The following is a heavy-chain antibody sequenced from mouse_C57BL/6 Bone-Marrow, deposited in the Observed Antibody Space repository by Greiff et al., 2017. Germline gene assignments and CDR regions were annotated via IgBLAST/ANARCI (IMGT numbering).Heavy chain of an antibody. CDR1: GYTFTSYW. V-gene: IGHV1-61*01. J-gene: IGHJ1*03. D-gene: IGHD1-1*01. Sequence: QVQLQQPGAELVRPGSSVKLSCKASGYTFTSYWMDWVKQRPGQGLEWIGNIYPSDSETHYNQKFKDKATLTVDKSSSTAYMQLSSLTSEDSAVYYCARNYYGPYWYFDVWGTGTTVTVSS. CDR3: ARNYYGPYWYFDV. CDR2: IYPSDSET.